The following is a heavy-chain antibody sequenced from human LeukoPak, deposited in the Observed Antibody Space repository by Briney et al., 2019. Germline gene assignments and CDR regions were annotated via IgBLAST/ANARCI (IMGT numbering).Heavy chain of an antibody. CDR2: INSDGGTT. V-gene: IGHV3-74*01. Sequence: PGGSLRLSCAASGFTFSNYWMYWVRHAPGEGLVWVSRINSDGGTTTYADSVKGQFTISRDNVKNTLYLQMNSLRSEDTAVYYCARAFYYDSSGYSYYFDYWGQGTLVTVSS. J-gene: IGHJ4*02. CDR3: ARAFYYDSSGYSYYFDY. CDR1: GFTFSNYW. D-gene: IGHD3-22*01.